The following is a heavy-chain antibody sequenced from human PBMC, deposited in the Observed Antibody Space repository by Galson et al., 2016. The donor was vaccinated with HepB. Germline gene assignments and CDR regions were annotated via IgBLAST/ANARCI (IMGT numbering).Heavy chain of an antibody. D-gene: IGHD1-26*01. CDR1: GYSFTTYG. J-gene: IGHJ4*02. Sequence: SVKVSCKASGYSFTTYGISWVRQAPGRGFEWMAWISGHSGKTTSAQSLQSRVTVTTDTATTTVYLELRSLRSDDTALYFCVRDAHSGSSIFDYWGQGSLVTVSS. V-gene: IGHV1-18*01. CDR2: ISGHSGKT. CDR3: VRDAHSGSSIFDY.